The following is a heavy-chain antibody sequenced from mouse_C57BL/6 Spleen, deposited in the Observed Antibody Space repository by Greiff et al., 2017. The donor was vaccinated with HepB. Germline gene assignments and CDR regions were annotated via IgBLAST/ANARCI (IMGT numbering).Heavy chain of an antibody. J-gene: IGHJ4*01. Sequence: VKLQQSGPELVKPGASVKISCKASGYAFSSSWMNWVKQRPGKGLEWIGRIYPGDGDTNYNGKFKGKATLTADKSSSTAYMQLSSLTSEDSAVYFCARRALYDYYAMDYWGQGTSGTVSS. CDR3: ARRALYDYYAMDY. D-gene: IGHD1-1*01. CDR1: GYAFSSSW. V-gene: IGHV1-82*01. CDR2: IYPGDGDT.